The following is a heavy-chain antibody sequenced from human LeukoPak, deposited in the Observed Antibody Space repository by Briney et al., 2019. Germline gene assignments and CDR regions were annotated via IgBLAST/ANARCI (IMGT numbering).Heavy chain of an antibody. CDR1: GYTFTGYY. Sequence: ASVKVSCKASGYTFTGYYMHWVRQAPRDQLQWHGRIIPNSGGTNYAQKFQGRVTMTRDTSISTAYMELSRLRSDDTAVYYCARGSGSRPADAFDIWGKGTTVTISS. CDR3: ARGSGSRPADAFDI. V-gene: IGHV1-2*06. J-gene: IGHJ3*02. D-gene: IGHD1-26*01. CDR2: IIPNSGGT.